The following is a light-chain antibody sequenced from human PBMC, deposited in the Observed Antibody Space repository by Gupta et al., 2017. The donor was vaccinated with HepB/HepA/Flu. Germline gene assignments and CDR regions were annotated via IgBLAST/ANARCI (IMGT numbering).Light chain of an antibody. Sequence: QSALTQPASVSGSLGQSITISCTGITSDIGDHNYVSWYQQHPGKAPKLIIYNVNNRPSGVSDRFSGFKSGNTASLTISGLQAEDEADYYCNSYRNNRMFGGGTELTVL. V-gene: IGLV2-14*03. CDR1: TSDIGDHNY. J-gene: IGLJ3*02. CDR2: NVN. CDR3: NSYRNNRM.